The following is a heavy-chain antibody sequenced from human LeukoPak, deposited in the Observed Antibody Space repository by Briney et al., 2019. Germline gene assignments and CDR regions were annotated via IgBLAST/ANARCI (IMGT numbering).Heavy chain of an antibody. D-gene: IGHD3-22*01. CDR3: ARDRQEVTMIVVVPDAFDI. Sequence: PGGSLRLSCAASGFTFSSYSMNWVRQAPGKGLEWVSSISSSSSYIYYADSVKGRFTISRDNAKNSLYLQMNSLRAEDTAVYYCARDRQEVTMIVVVPDAFDIWGQGTIVSVSS. CDR1: GFTFSSYS. V-gene: IGHV3-21*01. CDR2: ISSSSSYI. J-gene: IGHJ3*02.